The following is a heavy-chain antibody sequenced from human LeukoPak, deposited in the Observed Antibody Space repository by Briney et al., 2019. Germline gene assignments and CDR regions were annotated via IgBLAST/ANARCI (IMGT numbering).Heavy chain of an antibody. Sequence: SETLSLTCTVSGGSFSSSNYYWGWIRQPPGKGLEWIGSIYYSGTTYYNPSLKSRVTISVDTSKKQFSLKLRSVTAADTAVYYCARHEWGITNAFDIWGQGTMVTVSS. D-gene: IGHD1-14*01. CDR2: IYYSGTT. CDR3: ARHEWGITNAFDI. CDR1: GGSFSSSNYY. J-gene: IGHJ3*02. V-gene: IGHV4-39*01.